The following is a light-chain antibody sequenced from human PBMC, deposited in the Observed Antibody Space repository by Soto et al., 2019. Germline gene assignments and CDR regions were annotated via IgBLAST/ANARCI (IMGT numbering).Light chain of an antibody. CDR3: QQYNFSPRT. CDR2: GAS. Sequence: ETVLTQSPGTLSLSPGERATLSCRASQSVNSNYLAWYQQKPGQAPRLLIYGASIRATGIPDRFSGSGSGTDFTLNISRLEPEDFAVYYCQQYNFSPRTFGQGTKVEIK. V-gene: IGKV3-20*01. CDR1: QSVNSNY. J-gene: IGKJ1*01.